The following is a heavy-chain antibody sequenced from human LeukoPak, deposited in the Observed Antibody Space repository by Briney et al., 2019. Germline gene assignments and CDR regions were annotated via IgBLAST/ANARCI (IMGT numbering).Heavy chain of an antibody. D-gene: IGHD5-18*01. Sequence: SETLSLTCTVSGGSISTYYWSWIRQPAGKGLEWIGRLHTSGNTNYNPSLWSRVTMSVDTSKNQFSLKLSSVTAADTALYYCARGYSYGYGFDYWGQGTLVTVSS. CDR1: GGSISTYY. V-gene: IGHV4-4*07. J-gene: IGHJ4*02. CDR2: LHTSGNT. CDR3: ARGYSYGYGFDY.